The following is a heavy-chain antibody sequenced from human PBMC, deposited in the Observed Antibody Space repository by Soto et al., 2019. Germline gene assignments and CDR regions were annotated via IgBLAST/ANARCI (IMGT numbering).Heavy chain of an antibody. J-gene: IGHJ4*02. D-gene: IGHD2-8*01. CDR2: ISSGGDTI. CDR1: GFSFSNYE. CDR3: VRYAVAATY. V-gene: IGHV3-48*03. Sequence: GGSLRLSGAASGFSFSNYEMNWVRQAPGKGLEWVAYISSGGDTIHYADSVRGRFTVSRDNARNSLSLQMNTLRVEDTALYFCVRYAVAATYWGQGTQVTVSS.